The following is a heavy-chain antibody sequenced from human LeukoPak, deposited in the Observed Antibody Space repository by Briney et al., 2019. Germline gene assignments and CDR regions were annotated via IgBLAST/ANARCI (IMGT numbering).Heavy chain of an antibody. J-gene: IGHJ6*03. CDR3: AKRRGDYYYYYYMDV. D-gene: IGHD2-21*02. V-gene: IGHV3-30*02. Sequence: GGSLRLSCAASGFTFSRSAMHWVRQAPGKGLEWVAFIRYDGSNKYYADSVKGRFTISRDNSKNTLYLQMNSLRAEDTAVYYCAKRRGDYYYYYYMDVWGKGTTVTISS. CDR2: IRYDGSNK. CDR1: GFTFSRSA.